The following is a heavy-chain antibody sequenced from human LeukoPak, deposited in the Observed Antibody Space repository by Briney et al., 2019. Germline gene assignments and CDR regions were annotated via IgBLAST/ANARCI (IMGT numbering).Heavy chain of an antibody. Sequence: PSETLSLTCTVSGGSISSAAYYWSRIPQHPGKDLEWIVYIYYSGSTSYNPFLQSRVTISIDTSKNQFSLKLSSVTAADTAVYYCARDNDFWSGYDSFDFWGRGTLVTVSS. D-gene: IGHD3-3*01. CDR3: ARDNDFWSGYDSFDF. J-gene: IGHJ4*02. CDR1: GGSISSAAYY. CDR2: IYYSGST. V-gene: IGHV4-31*03.